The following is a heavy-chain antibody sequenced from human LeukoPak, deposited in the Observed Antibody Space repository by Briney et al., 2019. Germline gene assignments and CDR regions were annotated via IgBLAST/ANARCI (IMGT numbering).Heavy chain of an antibody. D-gene: IGHD1-14*01. CDR2: IDSTGAYT. J-gene: IGHJ5*02. V-gene: IGHV3-23*01. Sequence: PGGSLRLSCAASGFIFSNYAMSWVRQAPGKGPEWVSAIDSTGAYTWYADSVKGRFTISKDSSKTILYLQMNSLRAEDTAVYYCARVGRSGGFDPWGQGTLVTVSS. CDR3: ARVGRSGGFDP. CDR1: GFIFSNYA.